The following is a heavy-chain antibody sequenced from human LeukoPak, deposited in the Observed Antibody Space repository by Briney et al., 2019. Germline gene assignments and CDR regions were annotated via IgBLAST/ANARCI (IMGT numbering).Heavy chain of an antibody. J-gene: IGHJ2*01. CDR2: IDTDDDT. V-gene: IGHV3-13*04. CDR1: GFSFSSFD. CDR3: ARGGSTYYYGPGSPLDL. D-gene: IGHD3-10*01. Sequence: GGSLRLSCAASGFSFSSFDMHWVRHPTGKGLEWVSVIDTDDDTDYAGSVKGRFTISRENAENSLFLQMNNLRAGDTAMYYCARGGSTYYYGPGSPLDLWGRGTLVTVSS.